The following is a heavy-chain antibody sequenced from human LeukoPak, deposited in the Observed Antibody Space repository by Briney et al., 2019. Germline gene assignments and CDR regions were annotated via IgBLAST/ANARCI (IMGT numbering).Heavy chain of an antibody. V-gene: IGHV3-23*01. D-gene: IGHD3-10*01. CDR3: AKRMVRGSLDY. CDR2: ISSSGGST. Sequence: GGSLRLSCAASGFTFSSNGMSWVRQAPGKGLEWVSAISSSGGSTYYADSVKGRFTISRDNSKNTLYLQMNSLRAEDTVLYYCAKRMVRGSLDYWGQGTLVTVSS. J-gene: IGHJ4*02. CDR1: GFTFSSNG.